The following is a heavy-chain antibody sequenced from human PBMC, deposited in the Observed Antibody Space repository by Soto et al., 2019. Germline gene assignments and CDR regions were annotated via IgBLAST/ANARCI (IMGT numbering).Heavy chain of an antibody. D-gene: IGHD3-22*01. J-gene: IGHJ4*02. CDR2: TSRDGGST. CDR1: GFSVNNYA. V-gene: IGHV3-23*01. CDR3: AKAAKRAWLASRIDY. Sequence: GGSMELASASCGFSVNNYAMAWARQRTEKGLEWISATSRDGGSTYYANSVKGRFSISRDNSKNTLSLQMNTLRAEDTAVYFCAKAAKRAWLASRIDYWGQGTLVTVSS.